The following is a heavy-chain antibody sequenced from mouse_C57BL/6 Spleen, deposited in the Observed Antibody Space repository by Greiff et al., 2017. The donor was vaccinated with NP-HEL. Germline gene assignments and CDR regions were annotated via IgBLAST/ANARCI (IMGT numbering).Heavy chain of an antibody. CDR1: GYAFSSSW. D-gene: IGHD2-5*01. CDR2: IYPGDGDT. Sequence: QVQLQQSGPELVKPGASVKISCKASGYAFSSSWMNWVKQRPGKGLEWIGRIYPGDGDTNYNGKFKGKATLTADKSSSTAYMQLSSLTSEVSAVAFCARGSNRSWFAYWGQGTLVTVSA. V-gene: IGHV1-82*01. CDR3: ARGSNRSWFAY. J-gene: IGHJ3*01.